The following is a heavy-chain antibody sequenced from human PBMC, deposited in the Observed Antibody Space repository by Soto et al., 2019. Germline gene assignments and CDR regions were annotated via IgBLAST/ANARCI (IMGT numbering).Heavy chain of an antibody. J-gene: IGHJ4*02. Sequence: GESLKISCAASGFTFSSYAMSWVRQAPGKGLEWVSAISGSGGSTYYADSVKGRFTISRDNSKNTLYLQMNSLRAEDTGVYYCAKDGGLGLRVLEWSKAFDYWGQGTLVTVSS. CDR3: AKDGGLGLRVLEWSKAFDY. CDR2: ISGSGGST. CDR1: GFTFSSYA. D-gene: IGHD3-3*01. V-gene: IGHV3-23*01.